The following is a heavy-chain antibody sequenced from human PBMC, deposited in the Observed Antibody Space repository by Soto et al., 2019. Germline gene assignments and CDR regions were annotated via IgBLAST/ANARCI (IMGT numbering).Heavy chain of an antibody. Sequence: QLQLQESGSGLVKPSQTLSLTCAVSGGSISSGDYSWSWIRQPPGKGLEFIGYIYHSGSAYYNPSRKSRVTILVDRSKNQFSLKLSSVTAADTAVYYCARYTVVTTPCFDPWGQGTLVTVSS. V-gene: IGHV4-30-2*01. CDR3: ARYTVVTTPCFDP. CDR1: GGSISSGDYS. J-gene: IGHJ5*02. CDR2: IYHSGSA. D-gene: IGHD2-21*02.